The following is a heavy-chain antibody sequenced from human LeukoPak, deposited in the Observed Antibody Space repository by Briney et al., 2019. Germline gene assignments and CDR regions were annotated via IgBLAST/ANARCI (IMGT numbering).Heavy chain of an antibody. J-gene: IGHJ3*01. V-gene: IGHV7-4-1*02. D-gene: IGHD3-3*01. CDR2: INTSTGKP. CDR3: ARANDFGDGCALDV. Sequence: ASVKVSCKASGYPFTRHAINWVRQAPGQGLAWMGWINTSTGKPIYAQGFTGRFVFSLDTSISTAYLQISNLKIEDAAVYYCARANDFGDGCALDVWGQGTKVAVSS. CDR1: GYPFTRHA.